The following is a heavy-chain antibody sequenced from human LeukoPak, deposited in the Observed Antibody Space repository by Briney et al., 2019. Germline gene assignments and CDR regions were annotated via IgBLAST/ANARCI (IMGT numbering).Heavy chain of an antibody. Sequence: GGSPRLSCAASGFTFSGSGIHWVRQASGKGLEWVGRIRSKANSYATAYAASVKGRFTISRDDSKNTAYLQMNSLETEDTAVYYCTRYECGEPHYWGQGSPVSLYS. J-gene: IGHJ4*02. V-gene: IGHV3-73*01. CDR2: IRSKANSYAT. CDR3: TRYECGEPHY. CDR1: GFTFSGSG. D-gene: IGHD1-14*01.